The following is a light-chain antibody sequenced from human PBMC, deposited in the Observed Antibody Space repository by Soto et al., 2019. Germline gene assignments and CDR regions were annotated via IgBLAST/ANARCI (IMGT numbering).Light chain of an antibody. V-gene: IGKV3-15*01. CDR1: QSVSIK. J-gene: IGKJ1*01. CDR2: GAS. CDR3: QQYYSTPRT. Sequence: EIVMTQSPSTLSGSPRDRATLSCMASQSVSIKLAWYQQKPGQAPRLLISGASTRATGITDRFSGSGSGTEFTLTISSLQAEDVAVYYCQQYYSTPRTFGQGTKVAIK.